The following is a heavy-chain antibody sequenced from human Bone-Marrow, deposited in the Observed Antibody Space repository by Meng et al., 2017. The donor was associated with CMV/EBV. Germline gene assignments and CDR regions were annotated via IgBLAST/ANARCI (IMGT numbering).Heavy chain of an antibody. Sequence: SETLSPTCAVSGGSMSSRIWWSWVRQPPGKGLEWIGEIYHSGSTNYNPSLKSRVTISVDKSKNQFSLNLTSVTSDDTAVYYCAKDPDGGWHGKYSDSWGQGTLVTVSS. D-gene: IGHD2/OR15-2a*01. V-gene: IGHV4-4*02. CDR2: IYHSGST. J-gene: IGHJ5*01. CDR3: AKDPDGGWHGKYSDS. CDR1: GGSMSSRIW.